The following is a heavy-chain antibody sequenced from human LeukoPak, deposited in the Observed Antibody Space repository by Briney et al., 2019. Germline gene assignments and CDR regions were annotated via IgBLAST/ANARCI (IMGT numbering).Heavy chain of an antibody. CDR1: GGSISSGSYY. Sequence: PSETLSLTCTVSGGSISSGSYYWSWIRQPAGKGLEWIGRIYTSGSTNYNPSLKSRVTIAVDTSKNQFSLKLSSVTAADTAVYYCARLAGSYYPPFDYWGQGTLVTVSS. D-gene: IGHD1-26*01. CDR3: ARLAGSYYPPFDY. V-gene: IGHV4-61*02. CDR2: IYTSGST. J-gene: IGHJ4*02.